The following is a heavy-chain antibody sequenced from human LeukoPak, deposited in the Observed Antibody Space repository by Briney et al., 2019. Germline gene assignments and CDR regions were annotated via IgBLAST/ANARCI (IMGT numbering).Heavy chain of an antibody. V-gene: IGHV4-30-2*01. CDR3: ARGKIAAAGHNWFDP. CDR1: GGSISSGGYY. CDR2: IYHSGST. Sequence: SETLSLTCTVSGGSISSGGYYWSWIRQPPGKGLEWIGYIYHSGSTYYNPSLKSRVTISVDRSKNQFSLKLSSVTAADTAVYYCARGKIAAAGHNWFDPWGQGTLVTVSS. J-gene: IGHJ5*02. D-gene: IGHD6-13*01.